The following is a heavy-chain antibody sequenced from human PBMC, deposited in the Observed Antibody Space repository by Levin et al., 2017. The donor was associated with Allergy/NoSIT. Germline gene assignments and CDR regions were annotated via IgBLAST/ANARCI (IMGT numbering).Heavy chain of an antibody. J-gene: IGHJ6*02. V-gene: IGHV4-59*01. Sequence: SQTLSLTCTVSGGSISSYYWSWIRQPPGKGLEWIGYIYYSGSTNYNPSLKSRVTISVDTSKNQFSLKLSSVTAADTAVYYCARDGFSYNYSSSWAHWLNYYYYGMDVWGQGTTVTVSS. CDR2: IYYSGST. D-gene: IGHD6-13*01. CDR1: GGSISSYY. CDR3: ARDGFSYNYSSSWAHWLNYYYYGMDV.